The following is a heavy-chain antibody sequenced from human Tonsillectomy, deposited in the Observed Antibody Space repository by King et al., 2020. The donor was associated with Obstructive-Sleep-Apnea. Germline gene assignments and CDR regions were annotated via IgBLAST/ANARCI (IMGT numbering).Heavy chain of an antibody. CDR2: IYYSGTA. Sequence: QLQESGPGLVKPSQTLSLTCTVSAGSIDSGDYSWSWIRQHPGKGLEWIGYIYYSGTAYYNPSLKSRVSISVDTSKNPFSLKLSSVTAADTAVYYCARDTGTYNYFDYWGRGTLVTVSS. V-gene: IGHV4-31*03. CDR3: ARDTGTYNYFDY. D-gene: IGHD1-26*01. CDR1: AGSIDSGDYS. J-gene: IGHJ4*02.